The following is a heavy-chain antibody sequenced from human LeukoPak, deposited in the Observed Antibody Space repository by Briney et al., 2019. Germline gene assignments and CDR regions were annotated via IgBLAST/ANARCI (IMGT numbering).Heavy chain of an antibody. CDR3: ARLPRGRSPYGFDI. V-gene: IGHV4-59*08. Sequence: SETLSLTCTVSGGSISSYYWSWIRQPPGKGLEWIGYTYFSGSTSYNPSLQSRVTISVDTSKNQFSLKLTSVTAADTAVYYCARLPRGRSPYGFDIWGQGTMVTVSS. CDR1: GGSISSYY. J-gene: IGHJ3*02. CDR2: TYFSGST. D-gene: IGHD3-10*01.